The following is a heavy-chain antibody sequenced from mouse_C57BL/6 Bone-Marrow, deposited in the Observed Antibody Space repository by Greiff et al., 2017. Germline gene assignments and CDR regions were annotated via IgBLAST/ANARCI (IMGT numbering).Heavy chain of an antibody. CDR2: IWSDGST. D-gene: IGHD2-5*01. V-gene: IGHV2-6-1*01. J-gene: IGHJ4*01. Sequence: QVQLQQSGPGLVAPSQSLSITCTVSGFSLTSYGVHWVRQPPGKGLEWLVVIWSDGSTTYNSALKSRLSISKDNSTSQVFLKMNSLQTDDTAMYYCARHVSNCYYAMDYWGQGTSGTVSS. CDR3: ARHVSNCYYAMDY. CDR1: GFSLTSYG.